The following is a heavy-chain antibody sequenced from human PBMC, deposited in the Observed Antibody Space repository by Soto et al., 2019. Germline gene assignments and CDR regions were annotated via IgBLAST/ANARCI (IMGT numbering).Heavy chain of an antibody. D-gene: IGHD1-1*01. CDR1: GGSISSGDYY. CDR3: AREKRSGNFDY. J-gene: IGHJ4*02. CDR2: IYYSGST. V-gene: IGHV4-30-4*01. Sequence: SETLSLTCTVSGGSISSGDYYWSWIRQPPGKGLEWIGYIYYSGSTYYNPSLKSRVTISVDTSKNQFSLELSSVTAADTAVYYCAREKRSGNFDYWGQGTLVTVSS.